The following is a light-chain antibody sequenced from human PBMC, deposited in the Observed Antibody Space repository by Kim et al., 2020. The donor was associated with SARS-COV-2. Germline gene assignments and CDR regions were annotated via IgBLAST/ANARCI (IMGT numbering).Light chain of an antibody. CDR1: PSVRSNY. CDR2: GAS. Sequence: HGESDHLSGRASPSVRSNYVAWEQQKPGQPHRLLLDGASSRATGIPDRFSGSGSGRGVTLTISRLDPEDFAVYYCQQYGNSPLSFGGGTKVDIK. V-gene: IGKV3-20*01. CDR3: QQYGNSPLS. J-gene: IGKJ4*01.